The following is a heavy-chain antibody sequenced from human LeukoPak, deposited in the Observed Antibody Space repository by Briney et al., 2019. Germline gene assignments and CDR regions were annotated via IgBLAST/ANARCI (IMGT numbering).Heavy chain of an antibody. CDR2: IIHSGRT. V-gene: IGHV4-34*12. Sequence: PSETLSLTCGVYGGSFSGYYWTWIRQSPGKGMEWIAEIIHSGRTNYSPSLKSRVTLSVDTSKSQFSLKLSSVTAADTAVYYCARHRAAQEWLLPYYFDYWGQGTLVTVSS. CDR3: ARHRAAQEWLLPYYFDY. CDR1: GGSFSGYY. D-gene: IGHD3-22*01. J-gene: IGHJ4*02.